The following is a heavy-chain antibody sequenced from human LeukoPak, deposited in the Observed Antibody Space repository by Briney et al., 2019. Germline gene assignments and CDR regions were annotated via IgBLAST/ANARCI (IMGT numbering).Heavy chain of an antibody. D-gene: IGHD6-19*01. CDR1: GFTVSSNY. CDR2: LYSDGST. J-gene: IGHJ4*02. V-gene: IGHV3-53*01. CDR3: ARRVTGSSGWLFDY. Sequence: GGSLRLSCAASGFTVSSNYMSWVRQAPGSGLEWVSVLYSDGSTYYADSVKGRFTISRDNSKNTLYLQMNTLRAEDTAVYYCARRVTGSSGWLFDYWGQGTLVTVSS.